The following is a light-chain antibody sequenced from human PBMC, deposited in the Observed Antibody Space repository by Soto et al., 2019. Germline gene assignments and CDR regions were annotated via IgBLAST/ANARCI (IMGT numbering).Light chain of an antibody. CDR3: QQYGSSRWT. CDR2: AAS. CDR1: QSVSSTN. V-gene: IGKV3-20*01. Sequence: PGERATLSCRASQSVSSTNLAWYQQKPGQAPRPLISAASSRATGTPDRFSGSGSGTDFTLTISRLEPEDFAVYYCQQYGSSRWTFGQGTKVEIK. J-gene: IGKJ1*01.